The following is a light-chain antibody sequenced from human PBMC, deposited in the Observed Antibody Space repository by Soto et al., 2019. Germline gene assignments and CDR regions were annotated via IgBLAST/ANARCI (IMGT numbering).Light chain of an antibody. V-gene: IGKV1-27*01. CDR3: QKYNSAPWT. CDR2: AAS. Sequence: DIQMTQSPSSLSASVGDRVTITCRASQGISNYVAWYQQKPGKVPMLLIYAASTLQSGVPSRLSGSGSGTDFTLTISGLQPEDVATYYCQKYNSAPWTFGQGTKVEIK. CDR1: QGISNY. J-gene: IGKJ1*01.